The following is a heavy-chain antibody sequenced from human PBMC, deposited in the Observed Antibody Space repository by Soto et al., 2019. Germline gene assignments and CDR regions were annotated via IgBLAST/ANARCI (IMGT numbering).Heavy chain of an antibody. CDR1: GFTFTSSA. CDR3: AATYYYDSSGYSYWYFDL. CDR2: IVVGSGNT. Sequence: QMQLVQSGPEVKKPGTSVKVSCKASGFTFTSSAVQWVRQARGQRLEWIGWIVVGSGNTNYAQKFQERVTITRDMXTXTXCMELSSLRSEDTAVYYCAATYYYDSSGYSYWYFDLWGRGTLVTVSS. J-gene: IGHJ2*01. V-gene: IGHV1-58*01. D-gene: IGHD3-22*01.